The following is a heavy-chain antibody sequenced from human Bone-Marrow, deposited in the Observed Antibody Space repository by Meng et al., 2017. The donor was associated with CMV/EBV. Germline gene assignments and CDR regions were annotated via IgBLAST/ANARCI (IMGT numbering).Heavy chain of an antibody. CDR3: AKDGSVWSGDC. CDR2: IRYDGSNK. D-gene: IGHD6-19*01. Sequence: GESLKISCAASGFTFSTYGMHWVRQAPGQGLEWVAFIRYDGSNKYYADSVKGRFTISRDNSKNTLYLQMNSLRPEDTAVYYCAKDGSVWSGDCWGQGKLVTVSS. J-gene: IGHJ4*02. V-gene: IGHV3-30*02. CDR1: GFTFSTYG.